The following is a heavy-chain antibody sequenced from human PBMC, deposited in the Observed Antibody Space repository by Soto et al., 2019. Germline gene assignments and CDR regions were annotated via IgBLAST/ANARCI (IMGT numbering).Heavy chain of an antibody. CDR1: GYTFTSYA. Sequence: ASVKVSCKASGYTFTSYAMHWVRQAPGQRLEWMGWIDAGNGNTKYSQKFQGRVTITRDTSASTAYMELSSLRSEDTAVYYCARVWGVPAASTMDVWGKGTTVTVSS. D-gene: IGHD2-2*01. CDR3: ARVWGVPAASTMDV. J-gene: IGHJ6*03. V-gene: IGHV1-3*01. CDR2: IDAGNGNT.